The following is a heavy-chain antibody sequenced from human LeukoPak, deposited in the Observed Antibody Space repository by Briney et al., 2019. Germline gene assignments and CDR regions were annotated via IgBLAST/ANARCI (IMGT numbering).Heavy chain of an antibody. Sequence: PSETLSLTCTVSGVSISYYYWSWLRQPPGKGLEWIGYIYYSGSTSYNPSLKSRVTMSVATSESQFSLKLSSVTAADTAVYYCARDQGDAYGELDYWGQGTLVTVSS. V-gene: IGHV4-59*01. CDR1: GVSISYYY. J-gene: IGHJ4*02. CDR2: IYYSGST. D-gene: IGHD5-24*01. CDR3: ARDQGDAYGELDY.